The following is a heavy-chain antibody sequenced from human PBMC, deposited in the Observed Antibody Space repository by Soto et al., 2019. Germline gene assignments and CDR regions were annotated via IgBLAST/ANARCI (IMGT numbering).Heavy chain of an antibody. CDR1: GGSISSYY. CDR3: AKVPLAPIGYSSSWYCWFDP. CDR2: IYYSGST. Sequence: NPSKTLSLTWTVSGGSISSYYWSWIRQPPGKGLEWIGYIYYSGSTNYNPSLKSRVTISVDTSKNQFSLKLSSVTAADTAVYYCAKVPLAPIGYSSSWYCWFDPWGQGTLVTVSS. D-gene: IGHD6-13*01. V-gene: IGHV4-59*01. J-gene: IGHJ5*02.